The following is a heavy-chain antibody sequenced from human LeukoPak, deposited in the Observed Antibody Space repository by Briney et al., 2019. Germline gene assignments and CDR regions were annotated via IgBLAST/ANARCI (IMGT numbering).Heavy chain of an antibody. CDR2: IYHSGST. Sequence: SETLSLTCAVSGYSISSGYYWGWIRPPPGKGLEWIGSIYHSGSTYYNPSLKSRVTISVDTSKNQFSLKLSSVTAADTAVYYCARRDLYYYYYMDVWGKGTTVTVSS. CDR3: ARRDLYYYYYMDV. V-gene: IGHV4-38-2*01. J-gene: IGHJ6*03. CDR1: GYSISSGYY.